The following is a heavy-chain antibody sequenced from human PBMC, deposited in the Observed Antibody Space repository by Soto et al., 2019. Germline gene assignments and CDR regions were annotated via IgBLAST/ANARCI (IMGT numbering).Heavy chain of an antibody. CDR3: VRTWHYGSGTWTFDF. Sequence: EVQLVESGGGLVQPGGSLRLSCAGSGFTLSDNYMDWVRHAPGKGLELVGRTRNKANRYTTEYAAAVKGRVTVSRDESVNSLHRQIDRLKTEDTAVYYCVRTWHYGSGTWTFDFWGQGTVVTVSS. CDR1: GFTLSDNY. D-gene: IGHD3-10*01. CDR2: TRNKANRYTT. V-gene: IGHV3-72*01. J-gene: IGHJ4*02.